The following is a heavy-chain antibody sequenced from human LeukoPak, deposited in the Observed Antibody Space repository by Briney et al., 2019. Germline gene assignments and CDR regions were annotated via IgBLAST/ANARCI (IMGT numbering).Heavy chain of an antibody. CDR2: INPNTGDT. V-gene: IGHV1-2*02. Sequence: ASVKVSCKASGCTFTGYYMHWVRQAPGQGFEWMGWINPNTGDTNYAQKFQGRVTMTRDTTISAAFMELTRLTSDDTAAYYCASYPRYSSSPPFDYWGQGTLVTVSS. D-gene: IGHD6-6*01. CDR1: GCTFTGYY. CDR3: ASYPRYSSSPPFDY. J-gene: IGHJ4*02.